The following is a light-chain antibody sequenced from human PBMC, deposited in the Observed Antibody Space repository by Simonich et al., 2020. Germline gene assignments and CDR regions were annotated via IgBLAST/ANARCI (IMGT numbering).Light chain of an antibody. CDR1: KSVLYSSNNKNY. Sequence: DIVMTQSPDSLAVSLGERATIHCKSSKSVLYSSNNKNYLAWYQQKPGQPPKLLIYWASTREAGVPDRFSGSWSGTDFTLTISSLQAEDVAVYYCQQYYSTPPTFGGGTKVEIK. CDR2: WAS. V-gene: IGKV4-1*01. CDR3: QQYYSTPPT. J-gene: IGKJ4*01.